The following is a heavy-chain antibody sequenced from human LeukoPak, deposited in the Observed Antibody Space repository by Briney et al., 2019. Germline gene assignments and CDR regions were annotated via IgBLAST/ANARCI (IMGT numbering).Heavy chain of an antibody. D-gene: IGHD6-13*01. Sequence: GGSLRLSCAASGFTFSSYAMHLVRQAPGKGLEWVAVISYDGSNTYYADSVKGRFTISRENSRNTLYLQMNSLRAEDTAVYFCARPQLGAHYFDHWGQGTLVTVSS. J-gene: IGHJ4*02. V-gene: IGHV3-30-3*01. CDR1: GFTFSSYA. CDR2: ISYDGSNT. CDR3: ARPQLGAHYFDH.